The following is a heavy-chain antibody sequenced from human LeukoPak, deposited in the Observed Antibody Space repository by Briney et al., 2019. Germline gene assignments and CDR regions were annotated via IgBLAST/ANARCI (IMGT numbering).Heavy chain of an antibody. CDR3: ASTTVTEDAFDI. V-gene: IGHV4-39*01. J-gene: IGHJ3*02. Sequence: SETLSLTRTVSGGSISSSSYYWGWIRQPPGKGLEWIGSIYYSGSTYYNPSLKSRVTISVDTSKNQFSLKLSSVTAADTAVYYCASTTVTEDAFDIWGQGTMVTVSS. CDR2: IYYSGST. D-gene: IGHD4-17*01. CDR1: GGSISSSSYY.